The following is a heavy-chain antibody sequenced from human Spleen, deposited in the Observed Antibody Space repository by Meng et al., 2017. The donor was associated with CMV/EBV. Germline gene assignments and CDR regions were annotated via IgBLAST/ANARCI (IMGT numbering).Heavy chain of an antibody. Sequence: SETLSLTCTVSGGSISSYFWSWIRQPPGKGLEWIGYIYYSGSTNYNPSLKSRVTISVDTSKNQFSLKLSSVTAADTAVYYCARRIAAAGYYFDYWGQGTLVTVSS. D-gene: IGHD6-13*01. V-gene: IGHV4-59*01. CDR1: GGSISSYF. CDR3: ARRIAAAGYYFDY. J-gene: IGHJ4*02. CDR2: IYYSGST.